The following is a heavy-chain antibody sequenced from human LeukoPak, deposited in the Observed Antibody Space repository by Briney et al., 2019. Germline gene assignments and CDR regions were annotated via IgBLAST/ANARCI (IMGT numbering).Heavy chain of an antibody. D-gene: IGHD4-23*01. Sequence: TGGSLRLSCAASGFTFSSNAMSWVRQAPGKGLEWVSGISGSGGSTYYADSVKGRFTISRDNSKNTLYLQMNSLRAEGTAVYYCAKSGLRGYYFDYWGQGTLVTVSS. CDR3: AKSGLRGYYFDY. V-gene: IGHV3-23*01. CDR1: GFTFSSNA. J-gene: IGHJ4*02. CDR2: ISGSGGST.